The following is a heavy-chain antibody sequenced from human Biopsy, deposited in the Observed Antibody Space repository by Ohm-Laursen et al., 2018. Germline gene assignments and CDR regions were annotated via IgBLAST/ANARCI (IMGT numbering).Heavy chain of an antibody. V-gene: IGHV4-34*08. CDR3: GNEVYGRDY. D-gene: IGHD4-17*01. J-gene: IGHJ4*02. Sequence: SVTLSLTCTVYSATFRDYYWRWIRQPPGKGLEWIGQINQSGETKYHPYLQSRVTISAEVSKNQFSLKLRSLTDADTAIYYCGNEVYGRDYWGQGARVTVSS. CDR1: SATFRDYY. CDR2: INQSGET.